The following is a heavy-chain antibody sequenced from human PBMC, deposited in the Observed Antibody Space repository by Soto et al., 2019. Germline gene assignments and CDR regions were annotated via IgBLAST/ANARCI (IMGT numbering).Heavy chain of an antibody. Sequence: SETLSLTCSILGDSISDTRFYWGWVRQSPEKGLEWIGSISHDGHAYYNPSLKSRVTLFADTSRNQFSLTMKSVTVADTALYSCARQVYGDYLGGNWFDPWGQGALVTVSS. D-gene: IGHD4-17*01. CDR1: GDSISDTRFY. CDR3: ARQVYGDYLGGNWFDP. CDR2: ISHDGHA. J-gene: IGHJ5*02. V-gene: IGHV4-39*01.